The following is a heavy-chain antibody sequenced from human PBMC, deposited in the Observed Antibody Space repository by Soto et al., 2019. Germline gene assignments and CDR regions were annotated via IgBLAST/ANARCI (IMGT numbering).Heavy chain of an antibody. CDR3: ARPYRYYYYGMDV. CDR1: GFTVSSNY. Sequence: EVQLVESGGGLVQPGGSLRLSCAASGFTVSSNYMSWVRQAPGKGLEWVSVIYSGGSTYYADSVKGRFTISRHNSKNTLYLQMNSRRAEDTAVYYCARPYRYYYYGMDVWGQGTTVTVSS. CDR2: IYSGGST. J-gene: IGHJ6*02. V-gene: IGHV3-53*04. D-gene: IGHD2-2*01.